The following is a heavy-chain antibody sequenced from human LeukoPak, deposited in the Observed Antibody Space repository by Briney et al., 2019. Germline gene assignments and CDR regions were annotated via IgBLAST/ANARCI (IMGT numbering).Heavy chain of an antibody. Sequence: GGSLRLSCAVSGFTLSNYGMSWVRQVPGKGLEWVAGISGSGGSTNYAESVKGRFTISRDNSKNTLYLQMNSLRADDTAVYFCAKRGVVIRVILVGFHKEAYYFDSWGQGALVTVSS. CDR3: AKRGVVIRVILVGFHKEAYYFDS. CDR1: GFTLSNYG. D-gene: IGHD3-22*01. J-gene: IGHJ4*02. V-gene: IGHV3-23*01. CDR2: ISGSGGST.